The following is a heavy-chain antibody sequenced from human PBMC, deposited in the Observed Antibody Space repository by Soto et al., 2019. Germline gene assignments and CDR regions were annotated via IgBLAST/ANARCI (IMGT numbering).Heavy chain of an antibody. J-gene: IGHJ4*02. CDR2: ISYDGSNK. D-gene: IGHD6-19*01. CDR3: AKDMARLRAAVAGNFDY. Sequence: VQLVESGGGLVQAGGSLRLSCAASGFTFSSYEMNWVRQAPGKGLEWVAVISYDGSNKYYADSVKGRFTISRDNSKNTLYLQMNSLRAEDTAVYYCAKDMARLRAAVAGNFDYWGQGTLVTVSS. CDR1: GFTFSSYE. V-gene: IGHV3-30*18.